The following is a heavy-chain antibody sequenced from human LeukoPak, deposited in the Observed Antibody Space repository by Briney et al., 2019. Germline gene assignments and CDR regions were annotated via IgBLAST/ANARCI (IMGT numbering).Heavy chain of an antibody. D-gene: IGHD6-19*01. V-gene: IGHV3-7*01. CDR3: ARGREQWLGNPHNWFDP. J-gene: IGHJ5*02. CDR2: IKQDGSEK. Sequence: PGGSLRLSCAASGFTFSSYWMSWVRQAPGKGLEWVANIKQDGSEKYYVDSVKGRFTISRDNAKNSLYLQMNSLRAEDTAVYYCARGREQWLGNPHNWFDPWGQGTLVTVSS. CDR1: GFTFSSYW.